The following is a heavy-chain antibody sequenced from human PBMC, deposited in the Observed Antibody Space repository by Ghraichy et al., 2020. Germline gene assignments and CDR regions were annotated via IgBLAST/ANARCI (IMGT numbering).Heavy chain of an antibody. Sequence: ASVKVSCKASGYNFISFNINWVRQAPGQGLEWMGWMNPNSGNTGYDKKFEGRVTMTSNNSINTVYMEVSSLRSEDTAVYYCARRDWLDTWGQGTLVTVSS. J-gene: IGHJ5*02. V-gene: IGHV1-8*01. CDR2: MNPNSGNT. CDR1: GYNFISFN. CDR3: ARRDWLDT.